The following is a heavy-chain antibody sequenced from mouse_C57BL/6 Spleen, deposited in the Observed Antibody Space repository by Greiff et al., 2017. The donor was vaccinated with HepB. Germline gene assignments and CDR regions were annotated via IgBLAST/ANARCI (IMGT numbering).Heavy chain of an antibody. V-gene: IGHV1-82*01. CDR2: IYPGDGDT. J-gene: IGHJ4*01. Sequence: VQLQESGPELVKPGASVKISCKASGYAFSSSWMNWVKQRPGKGLEWIGRIYPGDGDTNYNGKFKGKATLTADKSSSTAYMQLSSLTSEDSAVYFCANYGSHYAMDYWGQGTSVTVSS. CDR1: GYAFSSSW. D-gene: IGHD2-1*01. CDR3: ANYGSHYAMDY.